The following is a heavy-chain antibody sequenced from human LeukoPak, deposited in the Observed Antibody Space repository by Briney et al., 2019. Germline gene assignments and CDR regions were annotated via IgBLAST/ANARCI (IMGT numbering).Heavy chain of an antibody. CDR3: ARAYDSSGYSAYFDY. CDR1: GGTFSSYA. D-gene: IGHD3-22*01. J-gene: IGHJ4*02. V-gene: IGHV1-69*05. Sequence: ASVKVSCKASGGTFSSYAISLVRQAPGQGLEWMGRIIPIFGTANYAQKFQGRVTITTDESTSTAYMELSSLRSEDTAVYYCARAYDSSGYSAYFDYWGQGTLVTVSS. CDR2: IIPIFGTA.